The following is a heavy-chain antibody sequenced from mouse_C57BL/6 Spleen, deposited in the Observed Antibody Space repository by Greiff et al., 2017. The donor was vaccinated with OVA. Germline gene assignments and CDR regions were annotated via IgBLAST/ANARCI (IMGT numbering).Heavy chain of an antibody. CDR3: ARSAYYSNYEWFAY. D-gene: IGHD2-5*01. V-gene: IGHV1-61*01. J-gene: IGHJ3*01. CDR2: IYPSDSET. Sequence: QVQLKQPGAELVRPGSSVKLSCKASGYTFTSYWMDWVKQRPGQGLEWIGNIYPSDSETHYNQKFKDKATLTVDKSSSTAYMQLSSLTSEDSAVYYCARSAYYSNYEWFAYWGQGTLVTVSA. CDR1: GYTFTSYW.